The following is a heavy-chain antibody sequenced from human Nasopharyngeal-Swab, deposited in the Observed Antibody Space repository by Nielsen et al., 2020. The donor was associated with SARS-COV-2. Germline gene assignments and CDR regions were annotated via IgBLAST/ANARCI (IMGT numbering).Heavy chain of an antibody. D-gene: IGHD3-10*01. CDR3: AKRKVYGAGTFDY. V-gene: IGHV3-11*03. J-gene: IGHJ4*02. Sequence: GESLKISCAASGFTFSDYYMSWIRQAPGKGLEWVSYISSSSSYTNYADSVKGRFTIPRDNAKNSLYLQMNGLRAEDTAIYYCAKRKVYGAGTFDYWGQGILVTVSS. CDR1: GFTFSDYY. CDR2: ISSSSSYT.